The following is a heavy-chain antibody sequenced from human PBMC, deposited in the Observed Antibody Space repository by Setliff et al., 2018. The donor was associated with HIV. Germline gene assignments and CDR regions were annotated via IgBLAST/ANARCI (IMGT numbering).Heavy chain of an antibody. V-gene: IGHV4-34*01. CDR2: INHRGST. Sequence: PSETLSLTCAVYGGSFSDYYWTWIHQSPGKGLEWIGEINHRGSTNYNPSLKSRVTVSVDTSKNQFSLKLGSVTAADTAVYYCARESPSSSWFYFDFWGQGTLVTVSS. CDR1: GGSFSDYY. J-gene: IGHJ4*02. CDR3: ARESPSSSWFYFDF. D-gene: IGHD6-13*01.